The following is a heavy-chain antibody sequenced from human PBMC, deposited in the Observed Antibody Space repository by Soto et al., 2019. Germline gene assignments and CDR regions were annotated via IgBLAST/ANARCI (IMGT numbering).Heavy chain of an antibody. V-gene: IGHV1-58*01. CDR1: GFTFTSSA. J-gene: IGHJ4*02. CDR3: ARDRGIMITLGPHSDY. Sequence: ASVKVSCKASGFTFTSSAVQWVRQARGQSLEWMGWIVVCSGNTNYAQKLQGRVTMTTDISTSTAYMELRSLRSDDTAVYYCARDRGIMITLGPHSDYWGQGTPVTVSS. CDR2: IVVCSGNT. D-gene: IGHD3-16*01.